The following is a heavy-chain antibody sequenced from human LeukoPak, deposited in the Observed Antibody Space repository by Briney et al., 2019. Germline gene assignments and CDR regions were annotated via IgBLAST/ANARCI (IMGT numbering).Heavy chain of an antibody. Sequence: SETLSLTCAVYGGSFSSYYWSWIRQPPGKGLEWIGYIYYSGSTNYNPSLKSRVTISVDTSKNQFSLKLSSVTAADTAVYYCARQGIAAAGYYYYYYMDVWGKGTTVTISS. V-gene: IGHV4-59*01. CDR3: ARQGIAAAGYYYYYYMDV. J-gene: IGHJ6*03. CDR2: IYYSGST. D-gene: IGHD6-13*01. CDR1: GGSFSSYY.